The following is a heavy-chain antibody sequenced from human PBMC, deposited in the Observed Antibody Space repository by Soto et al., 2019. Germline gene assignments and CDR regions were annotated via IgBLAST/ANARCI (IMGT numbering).Heavy chain of an antibody. D-gene: IGHD3-10*01. CDR1: GGSISSYY. Sequence: SETLSLTCTVSGGSISSYYWSWIRQPPGKGLEWIGYIYYSGSTNYNPSLKSRVTISVDTSKNQFSLKLSSVTAADTAVYYCARGELNCYGSGSPTGWFDPWGQGTLVTVSS. J-gene: IGHJ5*02. CDR3: ARGELNCYGSGSPTGWFDP. V-gene: IGHV4-59*01. CDR2: IYYSGST.